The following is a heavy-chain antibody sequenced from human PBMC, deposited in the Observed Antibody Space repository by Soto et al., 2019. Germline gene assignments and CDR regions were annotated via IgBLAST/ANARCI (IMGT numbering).Heavy chain of an antibody. Sequence: SETLSLTCTVSGGSISSYYWSWIRQPPGKGLEWIGYIYYSGSTNYNPSLKSRVTISVDTSKNQFSLKLSSVTAADTAVYYCARGDYGDSPKRGYYYGMDVWGQGTKVTVSS. CDR2: IYYSGST. CDR3: ARGDYGDSPKRGYYYGMDV. V-gene: IGHV4-59*01. D-gene: IGHD4-17*01. CDR1: GGSISSYY. J-gene: IGHJ6*02.